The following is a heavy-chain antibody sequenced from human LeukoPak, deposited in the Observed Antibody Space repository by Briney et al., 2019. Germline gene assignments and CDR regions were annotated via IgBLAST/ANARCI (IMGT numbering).Heavy chain of an antibody. Sequence: AETLCLICAVSGDSFSRYYWICIRQPPGKGLEWIGYIHYSGSTKYNPSLQRRVTISIHQFKNQFSLYCARERGRGSKDGSGYSYYYYAMDVWRQDTTVSVPS. CDR3: YSYYYYAMDV. CDR2: IHYSGST. J-gene: IGHJ6*02. CDR1: GDSFSRYY. V-gene: IGHV4-59*01. D-gene: IGHD3-3*01.